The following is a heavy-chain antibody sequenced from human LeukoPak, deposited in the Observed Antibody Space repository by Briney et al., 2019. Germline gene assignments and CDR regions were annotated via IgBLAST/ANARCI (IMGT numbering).Heavy chain of an antibody. Sequence: GGSLRLSCKVSGFTVSNNYMNWVRQAPGKGLEWVSGVSWNSGSIQYADSVKGRFTISRDNAMHSLYLQMNSLRAEDTALYFCAKDISDTSMEFFFDCWGQRTLVTVST. CDR2: VSWNSGSI. J-gene: IGHJ4*02. CDR3: AKDISDTSMEFFFDC. D-gene: IGHD5-18*01. V-gene: IGHV3-9*01. CDR1: GFTVSNNY.